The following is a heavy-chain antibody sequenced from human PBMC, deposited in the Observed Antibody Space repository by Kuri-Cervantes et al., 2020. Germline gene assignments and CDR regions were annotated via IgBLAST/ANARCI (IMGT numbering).Heavy chain of an antibody. Sequence: ASVKVSCKASGYTFSGYYMYWVRQAPGQGPEWMGWINPNSGGTKYAQKFQGRVTMTRDTSISTAYMELSRLRSDDTAVYYCARALAGDDAFDIWGQGTMVTVSS. D-gene: IGHD7-27*01. CDR2: INPNSGGT. J-gene: IGHJ3*02. CDR3: ARALAGDDAFDI. V-gene: IGHV1-2*02. CDR1: GYTFSGYY.